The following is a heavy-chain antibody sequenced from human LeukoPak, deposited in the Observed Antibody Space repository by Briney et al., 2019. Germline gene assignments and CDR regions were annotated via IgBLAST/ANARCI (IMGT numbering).Heavy chain of an antibody. CDR1: GYTFTNYG. CDR3: ARAGGWEVVDHTSWFDP. D-gene: IGHD1-26*01. Sequence: ASVKVSCKASGYTFTNYGISWVRQAPGQGLEWMGWISVHHGNTNYAQKVQGRVTMTTDTSTNTAYMELRSLRSDDTAVYYCARAGGWEVVDHTSWFDPWGQGTLVTVSS. J-gene: IGHJ5*02. CDR2: ISVHHGNT. V-gene: IGHV1-18*01.